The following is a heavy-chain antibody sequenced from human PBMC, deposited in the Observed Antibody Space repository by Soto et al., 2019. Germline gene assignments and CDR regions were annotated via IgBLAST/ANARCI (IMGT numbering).Heavy chain of an antibody. CDR1: GGTFSSYT. J-gene: IGHJ5*02. Sequence: ASVKVSCKASGGTFSSYTISWVRQAPGQGLEWMGRIIPILGIANYAQKFQGRVTITADKSTSTAYMELSSLRSEDTAVYYCARDLSDYYGSGSPWFDPWGQGTLVTVSS. D-gene: IGHD3-10*01. V-gene: IGHV1-69*04. CDR2: IIPILGIA. CDR3: ARDLSDYYGSGSPWFDP.